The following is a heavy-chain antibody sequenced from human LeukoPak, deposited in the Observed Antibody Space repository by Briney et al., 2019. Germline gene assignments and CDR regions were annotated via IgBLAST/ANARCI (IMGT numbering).Heavy chain of an antibody. J-gene: IGHJ4*02. CDR1: GGSFSGYY. CDR2: IYYTGST. CDR3: ARLQYYYGSGSYSQPFDY. Sequence: SETLSLTCAVYGGSFSGYYWSWIRQPPGKGLEWIGNIYYTGSTYYNASLQSRVTISIDTSKNQFSLKLSSVTAADTAVYYCARLQYYYGSGSYSQPFDYWGQGTLVTVSS. D-gene: IGHD3-10*01. V-gene: IGHV4-34*01.